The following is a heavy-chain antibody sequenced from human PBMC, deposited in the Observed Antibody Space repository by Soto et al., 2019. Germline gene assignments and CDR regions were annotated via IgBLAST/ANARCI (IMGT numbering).Heavy chain of an antibody. CDR3: ARDSRYCSSTSCYGVYYYYMDV. CDR1: GYTFTSYA. J-gene: IGHJ6*03. V-gene: IGHV1-3*01. D-gene: IGHD2-2*01. CDR2: INAGNGNT. Sequence: GASVKVSCKASGYTFTSYAMHWVRQAPGQRLEWMGWINAGNGNTKYSQKLQGRVTITRDTSASTAYMELSSLRSEDTAVYYCARDSRYCSSTSCYGVYYYYMDVWGKGTTVTVSS.